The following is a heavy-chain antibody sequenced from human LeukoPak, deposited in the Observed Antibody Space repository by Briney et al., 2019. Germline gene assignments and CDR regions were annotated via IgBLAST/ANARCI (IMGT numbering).Heavy chain of an antibody. CDR3: ARDQHGPLDY. Sequence: GGSLRLSCGASGFTFTYYGMHWVRQAPGKGLEWVTFVRSDGSDKYYADSVKGRFTFSRDNSKNTVYLQMNSLRPGDTAVYYCARDQHGPLDYWGQGTLVTVSS. V-gene: IGHV3-30*02. CDR1: GFTFTYYG. D-gene: IGHD2-8*01. CDR2: VRSDGSDK. J-gene: IGHJ4*02.